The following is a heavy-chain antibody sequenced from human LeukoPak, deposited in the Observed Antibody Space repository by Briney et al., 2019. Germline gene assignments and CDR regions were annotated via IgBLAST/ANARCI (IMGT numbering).Heavy chain of an antibody. CDR3: ARDQEYYYDSSGYYGSDY. V-gene: IGHV1-3*01. D-gene: IGHD3-22*01. CDR2: INAGNGNT. J-gene: IGHJ4*02. Sequence: ASVKVSCKASGYTFTSYAMHWVRQAPGQRLEWMGWINAGNGNTKYSQKFQGRVTITGDTSASTAYMELSSLRSEDTAVYYCARDQEYYYDSSGYYGSDYWGQGTLVTVSS. CDR1: GYTFTSYA.